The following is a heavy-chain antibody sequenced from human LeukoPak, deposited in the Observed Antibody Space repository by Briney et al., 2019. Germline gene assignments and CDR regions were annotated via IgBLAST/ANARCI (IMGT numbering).Heavy chain of an antibody. CDR3: AREHKAVAAHYFDY. Sequence: GGSPRLSCAASGFTVRDNDMSWVRLAPGKGLEGVSVIYSGGSTYYADSVKGRFTISRDNSKNTLYLQMNSLRAEDTAVYYCAREHKAVAAHYFDYWGQGTLVTVSS. CDR2: IYSGGST. V-gene: IGHV3-66*01. CDR1: GFTVRDND. D-gene: IGHD6-19*01. J-gene: IGHJ4*02.